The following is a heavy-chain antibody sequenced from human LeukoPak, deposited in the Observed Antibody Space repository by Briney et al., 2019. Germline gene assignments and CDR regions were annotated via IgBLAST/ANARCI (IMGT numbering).Heavy chain of an antibody. CDR1: GGPIGSVGNY. D-gene: IGHD4-17*01. CDR2: IYSNGNT. CDR3: ARSATVTTGYFDY. Sequence: PSETLSLTCSVSGGPIGSVGNYWGWIRNSQEKGLDWIGSIYSNGNTYYNPSVKSRVTISVDTSKNQFSLKLTSVTAAETAVYYCARSATVTTGYFDYWGQGALVTVSS. J-gene: IGHJ4*02. V-gene: IGHV4-39*07.